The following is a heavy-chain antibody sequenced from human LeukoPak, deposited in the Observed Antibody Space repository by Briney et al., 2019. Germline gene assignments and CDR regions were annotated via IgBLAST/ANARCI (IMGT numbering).Heavy chain of an antibody. Sequence: ALVKVSCKASGYTFTGYYMHWVRQAPGQGLEWMGRINPNSGGTNYAQKFQGRATMTRDTSISTAYMELSRLRSDDTAVYYCARARKFGIAAAVPGGYYYYYYMDVWGKGTTVTVSS. V-gene: IGHV1-2*06. CDR2: INPNSGGT. J-gene: IGHJ6*03. CDR1: GYTFTGYY. CDR3: ARARKFGIAAAVPGGYYYYYYMDV. D-gene: IGHD6-13*01.